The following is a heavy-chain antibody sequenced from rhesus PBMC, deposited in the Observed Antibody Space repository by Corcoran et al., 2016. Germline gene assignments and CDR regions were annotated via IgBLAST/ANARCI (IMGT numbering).Heavy chain of an antibody. J-gene: IGHJ4*01. CDR3: TIHGVGGGCTS. CDR1: GLPFQEYG. Sequence: EVQVVESGGGLVQPGGSLRLSCVVSGLPFQEYGMHWLRPAPGEGPVWVAVISFDGNDKQYVDSVKGRFTIYRDNSKNRLYLQMNSLVFEDTAVYHCTIHGVGGGCTSWGQGVLVTVSS. CDR2: ISFDGNDK. D-gene: IGHD2-33*01. V-gene: IGHV3-54*02.